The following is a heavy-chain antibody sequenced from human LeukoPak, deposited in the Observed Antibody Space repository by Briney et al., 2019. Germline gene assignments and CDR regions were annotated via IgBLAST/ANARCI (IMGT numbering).Heavy chain of an antibody. Sequence: GESLKISCKGSGYNFTTYWIGWVRQMPGKGLEWMGIINPGDSDTRYSPSFQGQVTMSADKSISTAYLQWSSLKASDTAMYYCAXXXXXXYESRGYPYYFDYWGQGTLVTVSS. CDR1: GYNFTTYW. J-gene: IGHJ4*02. CDR2: INPGDSDT. D-gene: IGHD3-22*01. V-gene: IGHV5-51*01. CDR3: AXXXXXXYESRGYPYYFDY.